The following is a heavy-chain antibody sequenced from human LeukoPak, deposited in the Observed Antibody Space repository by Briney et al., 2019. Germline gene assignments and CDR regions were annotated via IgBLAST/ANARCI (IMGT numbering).Heavy chain of an antibody. CDR1: GYTFTSYD. V-gene: IGHV1-8*01. J-gene: IGHJ6*03. Sequence: ASVKVSCKASGYTFTSYDINWVRQATGQGLEWMGWMNPNSGNTGYAQKFQGRVTMTRNTSISTAYMELSSLRSEDTAVYYCARDSSLSTYYYYMDVWGKGTTVTVSS. CDR3: ARDSSLSTYYYYMDV. CDR2: MNPNSGNT.